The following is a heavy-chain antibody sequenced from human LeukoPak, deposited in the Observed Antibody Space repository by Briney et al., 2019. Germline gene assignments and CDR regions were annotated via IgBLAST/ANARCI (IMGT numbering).Heavy chain of an antibody. Sequence: GGSLRLSCAASGFTFSSYGMHWVRQAPGKGLEWVAVIWYDGSNKYYAGSVKGRFTISRDNSKNTLYLQMNSLRAEDTAVYYCARSHRRYDSSGSNYWGQGTLVTVSS. CDR2: IWYDGSNK. D-gene: IGHD3-22*01. V-gene: IGHV3-33*01. J-gene: IGHJ4*02. CDR1: GFTFSSYG. CDR3: ARSHRRYDSSGSNY.